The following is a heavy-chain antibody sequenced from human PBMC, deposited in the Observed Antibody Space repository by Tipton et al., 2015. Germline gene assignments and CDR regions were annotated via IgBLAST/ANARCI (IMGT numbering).Heavy chain of an antibody. CDR3: ARRQSSSWPFYYYYGMDV. CDR1: GGSISTYY. J-gene: IGHJ6*02. Sequence: TLSLTCTVSGGSISTYYWSWIRQPAGKGLEWIGHIYISGSTNYNPSLKSRVTMSVDASKNQFSLQLTSVTAADTAVYYCARRQSSSWPFYYYYGMDVWGQGTTVTVSS. D-gene: IGHD6-13*01. V-gene: IGHV4-4*07. CDR2: IYISGST.